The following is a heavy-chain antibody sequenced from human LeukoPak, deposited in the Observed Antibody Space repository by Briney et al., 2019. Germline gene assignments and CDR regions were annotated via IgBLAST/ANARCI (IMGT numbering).Heavy chain of an antibody. D-gene: IGHD6-6*01. CDR3: AREGSSYYYYGMDV. J-gene: IGHJ6*02. CDR2: IYHSGST. V-gene: IGHV4-30-2*01. Sequence: SQTLSLTCAVSGGSISSGGYSWSWIRQPPGKGLEWIGYIYHSGSTYYNPSLKSRVTISVDRSKNQFSLKLSSVTAADTAVYYCAREGSSYYYYGMDVWGQGTTVTVSS. CDR1: GGSISSGGYS.